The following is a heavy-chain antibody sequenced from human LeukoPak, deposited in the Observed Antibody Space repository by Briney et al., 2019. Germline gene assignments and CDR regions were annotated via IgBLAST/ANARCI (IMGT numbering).Heavy chain of an antibody. J-gene: IGHJ4*02. D-gene: IGHD1-1*01. CDR3: ARDSWARAYDADY. V-gene: IGHV1-18*01. CDR2: ISSFNGNT. CDR1: GYTFTNYG. Sequence: ASVKVSCKASGYTFTNYGFSWVRRAPGQGLEWMGWISSFNGNTNYARKFQDRVNMTTDTSTSTAYMDLRSLRSDDTAVYYCARDSWARAYDADYWGQGTLVTVSS.